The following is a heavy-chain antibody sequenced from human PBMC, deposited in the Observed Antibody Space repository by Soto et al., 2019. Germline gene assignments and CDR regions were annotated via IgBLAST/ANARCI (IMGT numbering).Heavy chain of an antibody. V-gene: IGHV4-39*01. CDR3: ARLKYSGSYYDRYYSDY. CDR1: GGSISTSGYY. J-gene: IGHJ4*02. D-gene: IGHD1-26*01. Sequence: QLQLQESGPGLVKPSETLSLTCTVSGGSISTSGYYWAWIRQPPGKGLEWIGSIYYSGSTSHNPSLKSRVSHSGXXSXNXSPLKLNSVTAADTAVFYCARLKYSGSYYDRYYSDYWGQGTLVTVSS. CDR2: IYYSGST.